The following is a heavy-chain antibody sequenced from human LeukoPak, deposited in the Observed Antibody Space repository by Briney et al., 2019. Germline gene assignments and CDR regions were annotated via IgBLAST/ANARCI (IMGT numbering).Heavy chain of an antibody. Sequence: GGSLRLSCAASGFTSGFTFSDYSMNWLRQAPGKGLEWISYISSSGNVYYADSVKGRFTISRDNGKNSVYLQMNSLRAEDTAVYYCGRSMISWGQGTLVTVSS. D-gene: IGHD3-22*01. CDR3: GRSMIS. CDR1: GFTSGFTFSDYS. J-gene: IGHJ4*02. V-gene: IGHV3-48*01. CDR2: ISSSGNV.